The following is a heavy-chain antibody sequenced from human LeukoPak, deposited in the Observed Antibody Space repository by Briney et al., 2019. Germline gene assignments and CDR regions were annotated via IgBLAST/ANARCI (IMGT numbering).Heavy chain of an antibody. Sequence: SVKVSFKASGYTFTGYYMHWVRQAPGQGLEWMGWISAYNGNTNYAQKLQGRVTMTTDTSTSTAYMELRSLRSDDTAVYYCARERVGATGNDYWGQGTLVTVSS. V-gene: IGHV1-18*04. D-gene: IGHD1-26*01. CDR1: GYTFTGYY. CDR2: ISAYNGNT. J-gene: IGHJ4*02. CDR3: ARERVGATGNDY.